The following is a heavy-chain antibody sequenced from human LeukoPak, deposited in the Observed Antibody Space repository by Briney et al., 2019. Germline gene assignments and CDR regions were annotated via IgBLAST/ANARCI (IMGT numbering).Heavy chain of an antibody. CDR1: GYTFTGYY. J-gene: IGHJ5*02. Sequence: ASVKVSCKASGYTFTGYYMHWVRQAPGQGLEWMGWMNPNSGNTGYAQKFQGRVTMTRNTSISTAYMELSSLRSEDTAVYYCARGRGYYGSGGIDPWGQGTLVTVSS. CDR2: MNPNSGNT. V-gene: IGHV1-8*02. D-gene: IGHD3-10*01. CDR3: ARGRGYYGSGGIDP.